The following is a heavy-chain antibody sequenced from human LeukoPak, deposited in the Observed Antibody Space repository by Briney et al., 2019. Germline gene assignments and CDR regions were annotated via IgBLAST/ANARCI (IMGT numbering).Heavy chain of an antibody. D-gene: IGHD2/OR15-2a*01. Sequence: PGGSLRLSCAASGFSFSCSAIHWVRQTSGKGLEWIGRIRSQADSYATAYSVSVKGRFSISRDDSKNTAYLQMNSLRAEDTAVYYCTAHLLYCNTTDCAPRGFDPWGQGTLVTVSS. J-gene: IGHJ5*02. V-gene: IGHV3-73*01. CDR2: IRSQADSYAT. CDR1: GFSFSCSA. CDR3: TAHLLYCNTTDCAPRGFDP.